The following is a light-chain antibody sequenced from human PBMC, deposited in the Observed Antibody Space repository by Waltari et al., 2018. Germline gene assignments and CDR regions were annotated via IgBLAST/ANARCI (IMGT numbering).Light chain of an antibody. CDR3: SSYRAGSTLV. J-gene: IGLJ3*02. V-gene: IGLV2-14*01. Sequence: QSALTQPSSVSGSPGQSITISCTGTNSDVGDYNYVSWYHQPPGQGPPHIIYEANNRPSGVSDRFSGSKSGTTASLSISDLQAEDEGDYYCSSYRAGSTLVFGGGTKVTVL. CDR1: NSDVGDYNY. CDR2: EAN.